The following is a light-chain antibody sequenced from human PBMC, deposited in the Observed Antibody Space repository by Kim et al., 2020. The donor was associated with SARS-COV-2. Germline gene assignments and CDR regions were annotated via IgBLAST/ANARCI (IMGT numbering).Light chain of an antibody. V-gene: IGKV3-11*01. CDR3: QQRSNWPPFT. J-gene: IGKJ3*01. Sequence: PGESAPPPCRASQSVSSYLAWYQQKPGQAPRLLIYDASNRATGIPARFSGSGSGTDFTLTISSLEPEDFAVYYCQQRSNWPPFTFGPGTKVDIK. CDR2: DAS. CDR1: QSVSSY.